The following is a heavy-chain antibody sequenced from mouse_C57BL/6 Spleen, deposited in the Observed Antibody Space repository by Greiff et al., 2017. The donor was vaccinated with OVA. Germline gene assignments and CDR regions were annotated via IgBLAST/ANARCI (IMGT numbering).Heavy chain of an antibody. D-gene: IGHD2-1*01. CDR1: GYAFSSYW. CDR3: ARHGNYQYYFDY. J-gene: IGHJ2*01. CDR2: IYPGDGDT. Sequence: VQLQQSGAELVKPGASVKISCKASGYAFSSYWMNWVKQRPGKGLEWIGQIYPGDGDTNYNGKFKGKATLTADKSSSTAYMQLSSLTSEDSAVYFCARHGNYQYYFDYWGQGTTLTVSS. V-gene: IGHV1-80*01.